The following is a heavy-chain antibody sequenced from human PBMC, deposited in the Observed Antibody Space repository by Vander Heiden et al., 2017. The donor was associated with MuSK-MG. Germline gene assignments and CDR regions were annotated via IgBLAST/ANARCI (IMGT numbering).Heavy chain of an antibody. CDR3: ARERIRGFSYGFVGHHDGLDV. J-gene: IGHJ6*02. Sequence: QVHCPDSGPGLVRPSGALPPPLPVSGQPIRHGSLAWNLQPPRSGLERIGNIQFGGSANYNPSLKSRVSISADTSKNQFSLRLTSVTAADTAIYYCARERIRGFSYGFVGHHDGLDVWGQGTTVTVSS. CDR2: IQFGGSA. CDR1: GQPIRHGS. V-gene: IGHV4-59*01. D-gene: IGHD5-18*01.